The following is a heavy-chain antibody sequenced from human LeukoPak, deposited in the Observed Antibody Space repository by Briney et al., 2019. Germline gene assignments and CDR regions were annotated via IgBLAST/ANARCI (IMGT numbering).Heavy chain of an antibody. V-gene: IGHV3-23*01. D-gene: IGHD3-22*01. Sequence: PGGSLRLSCAASGFTFSSYAMSWVRQAPGKGLEWVSAISGSGGSTYYADSVKGRFTISRDNSKNTLYLQMNSLRAEDTAVYYCAKDNGWRITMIVGDAFDIWGQGTMVTVSS. J-gene: IGHJ3*02. CDR1: GFTFSSYA. CDR3: AKDNGWRITMIVGDAFDI. CDR2: ISGSGGST.